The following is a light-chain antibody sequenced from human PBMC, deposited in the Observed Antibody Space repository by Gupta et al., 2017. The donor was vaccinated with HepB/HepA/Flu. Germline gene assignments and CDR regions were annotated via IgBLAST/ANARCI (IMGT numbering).Light chain of an antibody. Sequence: DIQMTQFPSTLSASVGDRITITCTASQNINKWLAWYQQKPGKAPNLLIYKASTLDSGVPSRFSGSGSGTEFTLTISSLQPDDFATYYCHQYNTYSRTFGQGTKVEIK. V-gene: IGKV1-5*03. CDR2: KAS. J-gene: IGKJ1*01. CDR3: HQYNTYSRT. CDR1: QNINKW.